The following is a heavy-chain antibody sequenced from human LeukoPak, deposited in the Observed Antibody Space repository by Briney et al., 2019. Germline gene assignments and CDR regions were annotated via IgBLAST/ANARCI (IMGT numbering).Heavy chain of an antibody. J-gene: IGHJ4*02. D-gene: IGHD2-15*01. Sequence: GGSLRLSCAASRFSFSSYAMSWVRQAPGKGLEWVSGISGSGGSTYYADSVKGRFTISRDNSKNTLYLQMNSLRAEDTAVYYCATVGSGGYWGQGTLVTVSS. CDR3: ATVGSGGY. CDR2: ISGSGGST. CDR1: RFSFSSYA. V-gene: IGHV3-23*01.